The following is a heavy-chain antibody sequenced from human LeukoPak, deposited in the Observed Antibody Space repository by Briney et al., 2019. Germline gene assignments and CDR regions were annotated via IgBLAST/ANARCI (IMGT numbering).Heavy chain of an antibody. D-gene: IGHD7-27*01. V-gene: IGHV4-34*01. Sequence: SETLSLTCAVYGGSFSGYYWSWIRQPPGKGLEWIGEINHSGSTNYNPSPKSRVTISVDTSKNQFSLKLSSVTAADTAVYYCARDASSGDRRGYYYYGMDVWGQGTTVTVSS. CDR1: GGSFSGYY. CDR3: ARDASSGDRRGYYYYGMDV. CDR2: INHSGST. J-gene: IGHJ6*02.